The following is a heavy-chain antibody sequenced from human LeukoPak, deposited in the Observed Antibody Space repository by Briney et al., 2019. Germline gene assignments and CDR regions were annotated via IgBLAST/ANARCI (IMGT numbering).Heavy chain of an antibody. V-gene: IGHV4-61*02. CDR1: GGSISSGSYY. J-gene: IGHJ5*02. D-gene: IGHD3-22*01. Sequence: SEALSLTCTVSGGSISSGSYYWSWIRQPAGKGLEWIGRIYTSGSTNYNPSLKSRVTISVDTSKSQFSLKLSSVTAADTAVYYCARGYDSSGYYYDNWFDPWGQGTLVTVSS. CDR2: IYTSGST. CDR3: ARGYDSSGYYYDNWFDP.